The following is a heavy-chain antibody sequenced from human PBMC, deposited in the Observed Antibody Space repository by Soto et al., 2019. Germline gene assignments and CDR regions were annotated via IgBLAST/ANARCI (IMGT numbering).Heavy chain of an antibody. CDR1: GFTVSSNY. CDR3: ARDAYYGDYVYY. V-gene: IGHV3-66*01. D-gene: IGHD4-17*01. J-gene: IGHJ4*02. CDR2: IYSGGST. Sequence: QTGGSLRLSCAASGFTVSSNYMSWVRQAPGKGLEWVSVIYSGGSTYYADSVKGRFTISRDNSKNTLYLQMNSLRAEDTAVYYCARDAYYGDYVYYWGQGTLVTVSS.